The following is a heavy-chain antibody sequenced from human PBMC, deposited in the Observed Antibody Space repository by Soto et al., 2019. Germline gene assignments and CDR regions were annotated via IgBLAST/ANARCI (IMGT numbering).Heavy chain of an antibody. CDR1: GFTFSSYA. D-gene: IGHD6-13*01. CDR2: ISGSGGST. CDR3: AKALAAIAAAGSDEFDY. V-gene: IGHV3-23*01. J-gene: IGHJ4*02. Sequence: GGSLRLSCAASGFTFSSYAMSWVRQAPGKGLEWVSAISGSGGSTYYADSVKGRFTISRDNSKNTLYLQMNSLRAEDTAVYYCAKALAAIAAAGSDEFDYWGQGTLVTVSS.